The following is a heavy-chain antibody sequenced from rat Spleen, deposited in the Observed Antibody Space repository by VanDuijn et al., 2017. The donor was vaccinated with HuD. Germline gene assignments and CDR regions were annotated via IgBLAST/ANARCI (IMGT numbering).Heavy chain of an antibody. V-gene: IGHV5-7*01. Sequence: EVQLVESGGGLVQPGRSLKLSCAASGFPFSEYNMAWVRQTPKKGLEWVATISYDGSTPYYRDSVKGRFTISRDNAKSTLYLQMDSLRSEDTATYYCTGPFDYWGQGVMVTVSS. CDR3: TGPFDY. CDR2: ISYDGSTP. J-gene: IGHJ2*01. CDR1: GFPFSEYN.